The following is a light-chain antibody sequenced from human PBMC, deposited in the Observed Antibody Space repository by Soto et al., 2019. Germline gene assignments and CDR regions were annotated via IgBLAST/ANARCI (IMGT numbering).Light chain of an antibody. CDR2: DES. V-gene: IGKV1-33*01. Sequence: HITPYLSYLYESSGDRGTIPCQASQDISNYLNWYKQKLGKDPKLLIYDESNLETGVPSRFSGSGSGTDFTFTISSLQPEDIATYDCQQYSHLITFGQGTRLEIK. J-gene: IGKJ5*01. CDR1: QDISNY. CDR3: QQYSHLIT.